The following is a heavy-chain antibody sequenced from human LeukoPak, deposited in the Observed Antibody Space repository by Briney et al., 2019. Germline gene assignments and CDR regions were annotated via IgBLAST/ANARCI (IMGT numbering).Heavy chain of an antibody. CDR1: GGTFSSYA. D-gene: IGHD3-22*01. J-gene: IGHJ3*02. CDR3: ARVMRDYYDSSGSYAFDI. Sequence: GASVKVSCKASGGTFSSYAISWVRQAPGQGLEWMGWINPNSGGTNYAQKFQGWVTMTRDTSISTAYMELSRLRSDDTAVYYCARVMRDYYDSSGSYAFDIWGQGTMVTVSS. CDR2: INPNSGGT. V-gene: IGHV1-2*04.